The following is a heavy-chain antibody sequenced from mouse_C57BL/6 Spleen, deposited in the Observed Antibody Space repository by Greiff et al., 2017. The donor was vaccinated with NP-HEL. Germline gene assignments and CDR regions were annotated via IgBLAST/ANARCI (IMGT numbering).Heavy chain of an antibody. CDR3: ARYDYDVDWFAY. CDR2: INPYNGDT. CDR1: GYSFTGYF. J-gene: IGHJ3*01. Sequence: EVQLQQSGPELVKPGDSVKISCKASGYSFTGYFMNWVMQSHGKSLEWIGRINPYNGDTFYNQKFKGKATLTVDKSSSTAHMELRSLTSEDSAVYYCARYDYDVDWFAYWGQGTLVTVSA. D-gene: IGHD2-4*01. V-gene: IGHV1-20*01.